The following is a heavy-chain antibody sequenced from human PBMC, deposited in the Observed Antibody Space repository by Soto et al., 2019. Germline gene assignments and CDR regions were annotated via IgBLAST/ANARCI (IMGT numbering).Heavy chain of an antibody. J-gene: IGHJ4*02. Sequence: ASVKVSCKASGGTFSSYAISWVRQAPGQGLEWMGGIIPIFGTANYAQKFQGRVTITADESTSTAYMELSSLRSEDTAVYYCARDYGGNLGYFDYWGQGTLVTVSS. V-gene: IGHV1-69*13. CDR3: ARDYGGNLGYFDY. CDR1: GGTFSSYA. CDR2: IIPIFGTA. D-gene: IGHD4-17*01.